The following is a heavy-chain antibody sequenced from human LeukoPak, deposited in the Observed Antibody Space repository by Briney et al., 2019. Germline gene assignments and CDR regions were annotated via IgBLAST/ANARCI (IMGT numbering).Heavy chain of an antibody. CDR2: IYYSGNT. CDR1: GGSISSSSYY. Sequence: SETLSLTCTVSGGSISSSSYYWGWIRQPPGKGLEWIGTIYYSGNTYYNQSLKSRVSISVDTSKKQFSLKLSSVTAADTAVYYCARQAVADNGFYYWGQGTLVTVSS. CDR3: ARQAVADNGFYY. D-gene: IGHD6-19*01. J-gene: IGHJ4*02. V-gene: IGHV4-39*01.